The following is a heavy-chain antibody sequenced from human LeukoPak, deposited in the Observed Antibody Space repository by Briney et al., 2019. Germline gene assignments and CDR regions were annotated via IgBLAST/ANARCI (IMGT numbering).Heavy chain of an antibody. Sequence: SETLSPTCTVSGGSISGYYWSWIRQSPGKGLEWVGYIYYSGSANYNPSLKSRVTISVHTFKNQFSLRLISATAADTAVYYCARRPPWVYYFDYWGQGALVTVSS. V-gene: IGHV4-59*08. CDR2: IYYSGSA. D-gene: IGHD3-16*01. CDR1: GGSISGYY. J-gene: IGHJ4*02. CDR3: ARRPPWVYYFDY.